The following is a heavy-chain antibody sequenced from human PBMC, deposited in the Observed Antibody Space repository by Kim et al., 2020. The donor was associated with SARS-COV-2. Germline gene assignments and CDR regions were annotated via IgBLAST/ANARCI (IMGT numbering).Heavy chain of an antibody. CDR1: GFTFSSYE. CDR3: ARGYYDSSGYRGFDY. CDR2: ISSSGSTI. D-gene: IGHD3-22*01. V-gene: IGHV3-48*03. Sequence: GGSLRLSCAASGFTFSSYEMNWVRQAPGKGLEWVSYISSSGSTIYYADSVKGRFTISRDNAKNSLYLQMNSLRAEDTAVYYCARGYYDSSGYRGFDYWGQGNLVTVSS. J-gene: IGHJ4*02.